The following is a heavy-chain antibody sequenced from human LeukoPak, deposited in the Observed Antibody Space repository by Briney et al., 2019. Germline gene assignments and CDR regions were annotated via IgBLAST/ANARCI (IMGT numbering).Heavy chain of an antibody. V-gene: IGHV3-74*01. Sequence: GSLRLSCAASGFTFSSYWMHWVRQAPGKGLVWVSRINTDESSTSYVDSVMGRFTISRDNGKQSLYLHMTLRRACPLTVYYCARAKERYSGSYYDYWGQGTLVTVSS. J-gene: IGHJ4*02. CDR2: INTDESST. D-gene: IGHD1-26*01. CDR3: ARAKERYSGSYYDY. CDR1: GFTFSSYW.